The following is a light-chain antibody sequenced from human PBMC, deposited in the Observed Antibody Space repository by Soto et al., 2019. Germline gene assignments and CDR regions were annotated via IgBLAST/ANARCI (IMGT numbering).Light chain of an antibody. CDR2: AAS. CDR3: QQSYSTPLT. J-gene: IGKJ4*01. Sequence: DIQMTQSPSSLSASVGDRVTITCQASQDISNYLNWYQQKPGKAPKLLIYAASSLQSGVPSRFSGSGSRTDFTLTISSLQPEDFATYYCQQSYSTPLTFGGGTKVDIK. V-gene: IGKV1-39*01. CDR1: QDISNY.